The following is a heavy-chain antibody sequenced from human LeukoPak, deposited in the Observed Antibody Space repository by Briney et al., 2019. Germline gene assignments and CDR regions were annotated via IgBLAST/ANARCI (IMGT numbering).Heavy chain of an antibody. CDR3: AKKDCSGASCYKAFDS. J-gene: IGHJ4*02. V-gene: IGHV3-23*01. CDR2: ISASGSTT. D-gene: IGHD2-2*02. Sequence: GGSLRLSCVASRFTFSGYAMSWVRQAPGKGLEWVSSISASGSTTYYADSVKGRFTISRDNSKNTLYLQMNSLRAEDTALYYCAKKDCSGASCYKAFDSWGQGTLVTVSS. CDR1: RFTFSGYA.